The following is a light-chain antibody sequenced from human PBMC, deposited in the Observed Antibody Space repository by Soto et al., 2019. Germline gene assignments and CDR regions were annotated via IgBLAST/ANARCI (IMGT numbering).Light chain of an antibody. CDR2: DVS. Sequence: QSVLTQPRSVSGSPGQSVTISCTGTSSDVGGYNYVSWYQQHPGKAPKLMIYDVSKRPSGVPDRFSGSKSGNTASLTISGLQAGDEADYYGCSYAGSYNFVFGTGTKVTVL. CDR3: CSYAGSYNFV. CDR1: SSDVGGYNY. V-gene: IGLV2-11*01. J-gene: IGLJ1*01.